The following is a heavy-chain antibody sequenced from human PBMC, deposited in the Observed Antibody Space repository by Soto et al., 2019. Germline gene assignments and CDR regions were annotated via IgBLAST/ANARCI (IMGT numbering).Heavy chain of an antibody. J-gene: IGHJ4*02. CDR3: ARYQGQDTGWYSFDY. CDR2: ISVFTGNT. Sequence: GPEVKKPGASVKVSCKPSGYPFTSYGFIWARQAPGQGLEWMGWISVFTGNTDYAQKFQGRVTLTTDTSTSTAYMELRSLRSDDTAIYYCARYQGQDTGWYSFDYWGQGTLVTVSS. V-gene: IGHV1-18*04. CDR1: GYPFTSYG. D-gene: IGHD6-19*01.